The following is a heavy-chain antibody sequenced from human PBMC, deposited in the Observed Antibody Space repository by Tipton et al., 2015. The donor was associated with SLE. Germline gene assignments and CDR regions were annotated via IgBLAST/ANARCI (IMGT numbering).Heavy chain of an antibody. V-gene: IGHV4-59*01. J-gene: IGHJ4*02. Sequence: LTCSVSGVSISNYYWSWIRQPPGKGLEWIGYIYHSGSTNYNPSLKSRVTMSVDPSKMQFSLNLNSVTAADTALYFCARGVAERLGLDFWGQGSLVTVSS. CDR3: ARGVAERLGLDF. D-gene: IGHD6-19*01. CDR2: IYHSGST. CDR1: GVSISNYY.